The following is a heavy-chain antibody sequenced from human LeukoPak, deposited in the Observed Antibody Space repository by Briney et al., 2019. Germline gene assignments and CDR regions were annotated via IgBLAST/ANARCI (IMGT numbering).Heavy chain of an antibody. Sequence: SVKVSCKASGGTFSSYAISWVRQAPGQGLEWMGRIIPIFGIANYAQKFQGRVTITADKSTSTAYMELSSLRSEDTAAYCCARDTEMATIKLFDYWGQGTLVTVSS. V-gene: IGHV1-69*04. D-gene: IGHD5-24*01. CDR3: ARDTEMATIKLFDY. J-gene: IGHJ4*02. CDR2: IIPIFGIA. CDR1: GGTFSSYA.